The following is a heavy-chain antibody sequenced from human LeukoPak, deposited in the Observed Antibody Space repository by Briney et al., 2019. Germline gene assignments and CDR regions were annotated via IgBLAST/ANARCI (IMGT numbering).Heavy chain of an antibody. D-gene: IGHD3-10*01. V-gene: IGHV3-30*02. CDR1: GFTFSSYG. Sequence: GGSLRLSCAASGFTFSSYGMHWVRQAPGKGLEWVAFIRYDGSNKYYADSVKGRFTISRDNSKNTLYLQMNSLRAEDTAVYYCAKDRRYGSGSYFTFDYWGQGTLVTVSS. CDR2: IRYDGSNK. CDR3: AKDRRYGSGSYFTFDY. J-gene: IGHJ4*02.